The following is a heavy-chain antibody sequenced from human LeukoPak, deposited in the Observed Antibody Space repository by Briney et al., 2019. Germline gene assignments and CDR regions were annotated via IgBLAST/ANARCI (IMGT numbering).Heavy chain of an antibody. V-gene: IGHV3-7*01. J-gene: IGHJ4*02. CDR1: GFTFSSYW. Sequence: GGSLRLSCAASGFTFSSYWMSWVRQAPGKGLEWVANIKQDGSEKYYVDSVEGRFTISRDNAKNSLYLQMNSLRAEDTAVYYCASGHCSSTSCYAEVCDYWGQGTLVTVPS. D-gene: IGHD2-2*01. CDR3: ASGHCSSTSCYAEVCDY. CDR2: IKQDGSEK.